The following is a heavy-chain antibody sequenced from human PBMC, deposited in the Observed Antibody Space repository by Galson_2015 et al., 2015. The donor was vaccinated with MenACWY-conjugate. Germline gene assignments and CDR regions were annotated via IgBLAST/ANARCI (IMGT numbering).Heavy chain of an antibody. J-gene: IGHJ4*02. Sequence: SVKVSCKASGYTFSSYHMHWVRQAPGQGLEWMGIINPSGGGTCSAQKFQGRVTMTRDTSTSTVYMELSSLRSEDTAVYYCARVGYCSSPTCYLAFFDYWGQGTLVTVSS. CDR2: INPSGGGT. V-gene: IGHV1-46*01. CDR1: GYTFSSYH. CDR3: ARVGYCSSPTCYLAFFDY. D-gene: IGHD2-2*01.